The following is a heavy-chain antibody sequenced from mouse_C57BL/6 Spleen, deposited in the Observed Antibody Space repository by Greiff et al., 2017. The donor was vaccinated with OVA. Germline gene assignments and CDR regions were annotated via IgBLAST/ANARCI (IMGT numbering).Heavy chain of an antibody. CDR3: ARTLGSLDY. CDR2: INPNNGGT. J-gene: IGHJ2*01. CDR1: GYTFTDYN. D-gene: IGHD4-1*01. V-gene: IGHV1-18*01. Sequence: EVQLQQSGPELVKPGASVKIPCKASGYTFTDYNMDWVKQSHGKSLEWIGDINPNNGGTIYTQKFKGKSTLTVDKSSSTAYMELRSLTSEDTAVYYCARTLGSLDYWGQGTTLTVSS.